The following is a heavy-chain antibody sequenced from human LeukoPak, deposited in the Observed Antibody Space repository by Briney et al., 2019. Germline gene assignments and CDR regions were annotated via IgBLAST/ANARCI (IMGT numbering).Heavy chain of an antibody. V-gene: IGHV4-39*01. CDR1: GDSTSSGPYY. CDR2: IYYSGST. D-gene: IGHD3-10*01. J-gene: IGHJ4*02. CDR3: ARQHRRVRGAHSHFDY. Sequence: SQTLSLTCTVSGDSTSSGPYYWSWIRQPPGKGLEWIGSIYYSGSTYYNPSLKSRVTISVDTSKNQFSLKLSSVTAADTAVYYCARQHRRVRGAHSHFDYWGQGTLVTVSS.